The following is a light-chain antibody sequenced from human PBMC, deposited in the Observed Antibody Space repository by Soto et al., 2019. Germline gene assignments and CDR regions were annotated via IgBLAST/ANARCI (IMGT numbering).Light chain of an antibody. V-gene: IGLV1-40*01. CDR1: SSNVGAGYD. CDR2: GNS. CDR3: QSYDSSLSGSNV. J-gene: IGLJ1*01. Sequence: QSALTQPPSVSGAPGQRATIACTGSSSNVGAGYDVHWYQQLPGTAPKLLIYGNSNRPSGVPDRFSGSKSGTSASLAITGLQAEDEADYYCQSYDSSLSGSNVFGTGTKVTVL.